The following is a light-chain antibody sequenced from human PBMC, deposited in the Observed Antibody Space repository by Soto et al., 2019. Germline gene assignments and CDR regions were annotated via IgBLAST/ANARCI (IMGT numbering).Light chain of an antibody. CDR3: QSYDSSLRV. Sequence: QSVLTQPPSVSGAPGHRVTISCTGSSSNIGAGYDVHWYQQLPGTAPKLLIYGNSNRPSGVTDRFSGSKSGTSASLAITGLQAEDEADYYCQSYDSSLRVFGTGTKLTVL. CDR1: SSNIGAGYD. CDR2: GNS. V-gene: IGLV1-40*01. J-gene: IGLJ1*01.